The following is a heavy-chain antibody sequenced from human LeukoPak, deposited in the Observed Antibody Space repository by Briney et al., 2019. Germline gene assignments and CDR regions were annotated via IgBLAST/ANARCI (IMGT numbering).Heavy chain of an antibody. V-gene: IGHV3-20*04. J-gene: IGHJ4*02. D-gene: IGHD3-22*01. CDR1: GFTFDDYG. CDR2: INWNGGST. Sequence: GGSLRLSCAASGFTFDDYGMSWVRQAPGKGLEWGSRINWNGGSTGYEDSVKGRFTISRDNAKNSLYLQMNSLRAEDTALYYCARDYYYDSSGYPLGYWGQGTLVTVSS. CDR3: ARDYYYDSSGYPLGY.